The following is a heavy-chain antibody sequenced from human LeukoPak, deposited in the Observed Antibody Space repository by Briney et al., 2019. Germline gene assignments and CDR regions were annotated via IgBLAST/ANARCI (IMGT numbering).Heavy chain of an antibody. J-gene: IGHJ4*02. CDR3: ATQTWLAYFDY. D-gene: IGHD6-19*01. CDR2: IYSGGNT. CDR1: DFTVSSNY. Sequence: GGSLRLSCAASDFTVSSNYMSWVRQAPGKGLEWVSIIYSGGNTFYADSVKGRFTISRDNSKNTLYLQMNSLRVEDTAVYYCATQTWLAYFDYWGQGTLVTVSS. V-gene: IGHV3-53*01.